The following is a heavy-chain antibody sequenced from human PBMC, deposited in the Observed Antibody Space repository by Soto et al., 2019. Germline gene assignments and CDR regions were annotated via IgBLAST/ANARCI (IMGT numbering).Heavy chain of an antibody. D-gene: IGHD1-26*01. CDR1: GFIFENFG. CDR3: AKNQGVELVPLATVDWFDP. J-gene: IGHJ5*02. Sequence: GGSLRLSCAASGFIFENFGMSWVRQAPGRGLEWISSISGSGFKKYYADSVKGRFTISRDNSKSTVYLELNNLSAEDTAVYHCAKNQGVELVPLATVDWFDPWGQGSVVTVSS. V-gene: IGHV3-23*01. CDR2: ISGSGFKK.